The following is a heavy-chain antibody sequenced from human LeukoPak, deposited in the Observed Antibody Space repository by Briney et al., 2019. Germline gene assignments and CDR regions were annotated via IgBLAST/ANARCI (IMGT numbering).Heavy chain of an antibody. V-gene: IGHV3-74*01. CDR3: ARGWNTTPRSGFDI. D-gene: IGHD1/OR15-1a*01. J-gene: IGHJ3*02. CDR2: INNDGSIT. CDR1: EFTISRYW. Sequence: GGSLKLSCAASEFTISRYWMHWVRQAPGKGLVWVSNINNDGSITTYADSVKGRFTISRDNVKSTLFLQMNSLGAEDTALYYCARGWNTTPRSGFDIWGLGTMVTVSS.